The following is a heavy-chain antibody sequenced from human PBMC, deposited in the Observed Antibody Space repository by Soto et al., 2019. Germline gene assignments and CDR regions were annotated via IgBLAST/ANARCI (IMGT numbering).Heavy chain of an antibody. CDR1: GSTFSKYA. D-gene: IGHD3-16*02. CDR2: LIPILGTP. V-gene: IGHV1-69*01. Sequence: QVQLVQSGAEVKKPGSSVKVSCKASGSTFSKYAISWVRQAPGQGLEWMGGLIPILGTPKYAQKFQGRVTITTDESTTTAYMELSSVTFEDTAVYYCARDSHDYIWGSYRNGMDVWGQGTTVSVSS. J-gene: IGHJ6*02. CDR3: ARDSHDYIWGSYRNGMDV.